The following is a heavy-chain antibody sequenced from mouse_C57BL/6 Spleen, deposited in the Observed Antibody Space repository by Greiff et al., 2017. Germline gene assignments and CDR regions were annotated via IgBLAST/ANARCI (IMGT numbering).Heavy chain of an antibody. V-gene: IGHV1-69*01. J-gene: IGHJ4*01. CDR1: GYTFTSYW. CDR2: IDPSDSYT. D-gene: IGHD1-1*01. CDR3: ARHTTVYAMDY. Sequence: QVQLQQSGAELVMPGASVKLSCKASGYTFTSYWMHWVKQRPGQGLEWIGEIDPSDSYTNYNQKFKGKSTLTVDKSSSTAYMQLSSLTSEDSAVYYCARHTTVYAMDYWGQGTSVTVSS.